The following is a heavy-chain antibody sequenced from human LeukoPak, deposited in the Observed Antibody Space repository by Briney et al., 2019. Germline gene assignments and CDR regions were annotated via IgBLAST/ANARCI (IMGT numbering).Heavy chain of an antibody. J-gene: IGHJ4*02. V-gene: IGHV3-66*01. CDR3: TTAYYYTSGSYYGVDY. D-gene: IGHD3-10*01. Sequence: GGSLRLSCAASGFTVSSNYMSWVRQSPGKGLECVSVFYSGGDTYYADSVKGRFTISRDTSNNALYLQMNSLRAEDTAVYYCTTAYYYTSGSYYGVDYWGQGTLVTVSS. CDR1: GFTVSSNY. CDR2: FYSGGDT.